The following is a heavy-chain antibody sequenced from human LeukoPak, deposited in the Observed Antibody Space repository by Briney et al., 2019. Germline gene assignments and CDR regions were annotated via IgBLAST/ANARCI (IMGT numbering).Heavy chain of an antibody. CDR3: ARGDDFSGDH. V-gene: IGHV3-7*04. D-gene: IGHD1-1*01. J-gene: IGHJ4*02. CDR1: GFTFSNFW. CDR2: IHPEGNEK. Sequence: VGSLRLSCAVSGFTFSNFWMSWVRQAPGRGLEWVANIHPEGNEKYHVESVKGGFTISRDNAKNLLFLQMNGLRVEDTAVYYCARGDDFSGDHWGQGTLVTVSS.